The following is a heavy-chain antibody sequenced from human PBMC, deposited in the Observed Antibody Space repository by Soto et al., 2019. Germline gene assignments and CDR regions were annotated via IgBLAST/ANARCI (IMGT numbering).Heavy chain of an antibody. Sequence: GGSLRLSCAASGFTFSSYGMHWVRQAPGKGLEWVAVISYDGSNKYYADSVKGRFTISRDNSKNTLYLQMNSLRAEDTAVYYCAKDPTTVTTVMDYWGQGTLVTVSS. CDR2: ISYDGSNK. CDR1: GFTFSSYG. V-gene: IGHV3-30*18. CDR3: AKDPTTVTTVMDY. J-gene: IGHJ4*02. D-gene: IGHD4-4*01.